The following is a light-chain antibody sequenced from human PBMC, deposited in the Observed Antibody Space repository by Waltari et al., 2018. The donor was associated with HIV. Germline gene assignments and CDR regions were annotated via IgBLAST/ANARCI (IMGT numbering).Light chain of an antibody. CDR2: GAS. Sequence: EIVMTQSPATLSVSPGERATLSCRASQSVSSNLAWYQQKPGQAPSLLIYGASTRATAIPARFSGSGSGTEFTLTISSLQSEDFAVYYCQQYNNWSYTFGQGTKLEIK. CDR3: QQYNNWSYT. J-gene: IGKJ2*01. CDR1: QSVSSN. V-gene: IGKV3-15*01.